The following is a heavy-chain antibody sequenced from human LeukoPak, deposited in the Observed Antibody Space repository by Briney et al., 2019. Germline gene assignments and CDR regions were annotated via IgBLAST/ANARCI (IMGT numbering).Heavy chain of an antibody. Sequence: GGSLRLSCAASGFTFSSYWMTWVRQAPGKGLEWVSSISSTSSYTYYADSLKGRFTISRDNAKNSLYLQMNSLRAEDTAVYYCAREVIGATEADYWGQGTLVTVSS. CDR3: AREVIGATEADY. V-gene: IGHV3-21*01. CDR2: ISSTSSYT. CDR1: GFTFSSYW. J-gene: IGHJ4*02. D-gene: IGHD6-25*01.